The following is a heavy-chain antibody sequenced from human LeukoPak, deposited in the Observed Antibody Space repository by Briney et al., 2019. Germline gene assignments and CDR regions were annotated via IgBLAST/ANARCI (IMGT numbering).Heavy chain of an antibody. V-gene: IGHV1-2*02. J-gene: IGHJ5*02. CDR2: INPNSGGT. D-gene: IGHD3-9*01. Sequence: ASVKVSCKASGYTFTGHYMQWVRQAPGQGLEWMGWINPNSGGTNYAQKFQGRVTMTEDTSTDTAYMELSSLRSEDTAVYYCAARSKLRYFDWLLVFDPWGQGTLVTVSS. CDR1: GYTFTGHY. CDR3: AARSKLRYFDWLLVFDP.